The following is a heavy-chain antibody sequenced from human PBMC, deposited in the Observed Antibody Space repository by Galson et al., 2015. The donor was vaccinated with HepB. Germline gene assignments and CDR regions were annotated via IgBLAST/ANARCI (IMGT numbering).Heavy chain of an antibody. CDR3: VPFPPIAAAATGGWFDP. CDR1: GYTFTSYA. CDR2: INTNTGNP. V-gene: IGHV7-4-1*02. Sequence: SVKVSCKASGYTFTSYAMNWVRQAPGQGLEWMGWINTNTGNPTYAQGFTGRFVFSLDTSVSTAYLQISSLKAEDTAVYYCVPFPPIAAAATGGWFDPWGQGTLVTVSS. J-gene: IGHJ5*02. D-gene: IGHD6-13*01.